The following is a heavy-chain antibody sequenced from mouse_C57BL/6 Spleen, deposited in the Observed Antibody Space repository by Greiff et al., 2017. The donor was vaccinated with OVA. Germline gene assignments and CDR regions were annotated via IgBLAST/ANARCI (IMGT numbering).Heavy chain of an antibody. D-gene: IGHD1-1*01. CDR2: IHPNSGST. V-gene: IGHV1-64*01. CDR1: GYTFTSYW. Sequence: QVQLQQPGAELVKPGASVKLSCKASGYTFTSYWMHWVKQRPGQGLEWIGMIHPNSGSTNYNEKFKSKATLTVDKSSSTAYMQLSSLTSEDSAVYYGARGNYGSSYGDAMDYWGQGTSVTVSS. J-gene: IGHJ4*01. CDR3: ARGNYGSSYGDAMDY.